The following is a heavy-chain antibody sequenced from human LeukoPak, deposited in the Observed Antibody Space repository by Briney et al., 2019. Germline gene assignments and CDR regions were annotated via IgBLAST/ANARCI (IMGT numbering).Heavy chain of an antibody. CDR3: ARDPTTGTPDYFDY. V-gene: IGHV3-30*04. J-gene: IGHJ4*02. CDR1: GFTFSSYT. Sequence: GGSLRLSCAASGFTFSSYTMHWVRQAPGKVLEWVAVISYDAKVKFYADSVKGRFTISRDNSDNMLYLQMDSLGADDTALYYCARDPTTGTPDYFDYWGQGTLVTVSS. CDR2: ISYDAKVK. D-gene: IGHD1-14*01.